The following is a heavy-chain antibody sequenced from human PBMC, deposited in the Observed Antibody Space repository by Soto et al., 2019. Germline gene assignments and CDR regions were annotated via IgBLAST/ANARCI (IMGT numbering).Heavy chain of an antibody. CDR1: GFSHSTSGVG. D-gene: IGHD3-9*01. V-gene: IGHV2-5*01. CDR3: AHSDLDSLAFDI. J-gene: IGHJ3*02. CDR2: IYWNDDK. Sequence: APTPVNHTQPLTLTCTFSGFSHSTSGVGVGWIRQPPGKALEWLALIYWNDDKRYSPSLKSRLTITKDTSKNQVVLTMTNMDPVDTATYYCAHSDLDSLAFDILGQGTMVTVSS.